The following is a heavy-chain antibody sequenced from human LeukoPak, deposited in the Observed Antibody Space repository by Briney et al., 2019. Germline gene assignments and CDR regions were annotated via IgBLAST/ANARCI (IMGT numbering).Heavy chain of an antibody. J-gene: IGHJ4*02. CDR2: INPNSGGT. V-gene: IGHV1-2*02. CDR1: GYTFTGYY. Sequence: ASVKVSCKASGYTFTGYYMHWVRQAPGQGLEWMGWINPNSGGTNYAQKFQGRVTITADKFTFTAYMELSSLRSEDTAVYYCAREGPWGDGDYERPPFDYWGQGTLVTVSS. D-gene: IGHD4-17*01. CDR3: AREGPWGDGDYERPPFDY.